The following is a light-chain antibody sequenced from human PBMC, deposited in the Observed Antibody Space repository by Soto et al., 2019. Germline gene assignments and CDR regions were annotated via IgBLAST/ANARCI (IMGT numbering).Light chain of an antibody. CDR3: QKYKT. V-gene: IGKV3-20*01. Sequence: IVLTKSPGTLSLSPGERATLSCRASQSVSSSYLAWYQQKPGQAPRLLIYGASSRATGIPSRFSASGSGTDFPLTISRLEPEDFAAYYCQKYKTSGQAT. CDR2: GAS. J-gene: IGKJ1*01. CDR1: QSVSSSY.